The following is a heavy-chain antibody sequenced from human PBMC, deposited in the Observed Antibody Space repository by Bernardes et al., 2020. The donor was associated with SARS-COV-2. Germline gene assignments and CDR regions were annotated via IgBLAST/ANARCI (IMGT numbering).Heavy chain of an antibody. CDR2: ISSSSSTI. CDR1: GFTFSRYS. V-gene: IGHV3-48*04. Sequence: GGSLRLSCAASGFTFSRYSMNWVRQAPGKGLEWVSYISSSSSTIYYADSVKGRFTISRDNAKNSLYLQMNSLRAEDTAVYYCAREPLGIAVAGIGAFDIWGQGTMVTVSS. CDR3: AREPLGIAVAGIGAFDI. J-gene: IGHJ3*02. D-gene: IGHD6-19*01.